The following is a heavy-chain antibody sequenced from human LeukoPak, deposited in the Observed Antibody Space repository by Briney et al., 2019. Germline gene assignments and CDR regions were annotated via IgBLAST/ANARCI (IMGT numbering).Heavy chain of an antibody. Sequence: ASVKVSCKASGYTFTVYYIHWARQAPGQGLEWMGWINSNSGGTKYSQKFQGRVTMTRDTSISTAYMELSSLRSDDTAVYYCARDNSTWSSGWFDPWGQGTLVTVSS. CDR3: ARDNSTWSSGWFDP. D-gene: IGHD6-13*01. V-gene: IGHV1-2*02. CDR2: INSNSGGT. J-gene: IGHJ5*02. CDR1: GYTFTVYY.